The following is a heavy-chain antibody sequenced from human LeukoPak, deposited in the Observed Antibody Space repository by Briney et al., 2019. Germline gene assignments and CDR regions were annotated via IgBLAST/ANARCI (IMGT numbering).Heavy chain of an antibody. CDR1: GGSISSYY. D-gene: IGHD3-3*01. Sequence: SETLSLTCTVSGGSISSYYWSWIRQPAGKGLEWIGRIYTSGSTNYNPPLKSRVTMPVDTSKNQFSLKLSSVTAADTAVYYCARSSNDFWSGYYDLNWFDPWGQGTLVTVSS. V-gene: IGHV4-4*07. CDR3: ARSSNDFWSGYYDLNWFDP. CDR2: IYTSGST. J-gene: IGHJ5*02.